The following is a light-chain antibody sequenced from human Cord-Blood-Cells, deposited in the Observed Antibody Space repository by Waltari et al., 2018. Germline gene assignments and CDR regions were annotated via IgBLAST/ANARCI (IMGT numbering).Light chain of an antibody. V-gene: IGKV1-39*01. CDR1: QSISSY. CDR2: ASS. CDR3: QQSYSTPFT. Sequence: DIQMTQSPSSLSASVGDRVTITCRASQSISSYLNWYQQKPGKAPKLLIYASSSVQSGVPSRFSSSGSGTDFTLTISSLQPEDFATDYCQQSYSTPFTFGPGTKVDIK. J-gene: IGKJ3*01.